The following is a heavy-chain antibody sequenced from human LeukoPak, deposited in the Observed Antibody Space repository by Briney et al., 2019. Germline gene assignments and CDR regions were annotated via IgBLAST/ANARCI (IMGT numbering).Heavy chain of an antibody. J-gene: IGHJ4*02. CDR1: GGSISSYY. V-gene: IGHV4-4*07. D-gene: IGHD5-24*01. CDR2: IYSSGST. CDR3: DSLEYYFDY. Sequence: PSETLSLTCTVSGGSISSYYWSWIRQPAGKGLEWIGRIYSSGSTNYNPSLKSRVNISVDTSKNQFSLKLSSVTAADTAVSLKDSLEYYFDYWGQGTLVTVSS.